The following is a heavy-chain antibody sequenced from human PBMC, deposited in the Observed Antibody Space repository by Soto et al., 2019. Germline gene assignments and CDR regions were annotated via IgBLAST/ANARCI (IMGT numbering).Heavy chain of an antibody. D-gene: IGHD2-8*01. Sequence: PSETLSLTCTVSGGSISSYYWSWIRQSPGKRLEWIGYIYFSGSTNYNPSLKSRVTISGDTSKNQFSLKLSSVTAADTAVYYCARFAPLYGEYAFDIWGQGTMVTVSS. CDR2: IYFSGST. J-gene: IGHJ3*02. V-gene: IGHV4-59*08. CDR3: ARFAPLYGEYAFDI. CDR1: GGSISSYY.